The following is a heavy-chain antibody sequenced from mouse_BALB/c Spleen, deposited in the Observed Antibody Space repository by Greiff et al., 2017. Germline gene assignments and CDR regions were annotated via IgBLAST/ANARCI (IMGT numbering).Heavy chain of an antibody. CDR1: GFAFSSYD. CDR2: ISSGGGST. Sequence: EVKLVESGGGLVKPGGSLKLSCAASGFAFSSYDMSWVRQTPEKRLEWVAYISSGGGSTYYPDTVKGRFTISRDNAKNTLYLQMSSLKSEDTAMYYCARQRAFITTVVATEYFDVWGAGTTVTVSS. V-gene: IGHV5-12-1*01. D-gene: IGHD1-1*01. CDR3: ARQRAFITTVVATEYFDV. J-gene: IGHJ1*01.